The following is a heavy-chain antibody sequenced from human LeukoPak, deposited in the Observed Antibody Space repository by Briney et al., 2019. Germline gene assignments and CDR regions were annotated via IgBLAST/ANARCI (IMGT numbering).Heavy chain of an antibody. CDR1: GFTFSSYA. Sequence: GGSLRLSCAASGFTFSSYAMSWVRQAPGKGLEWVSAISGSGGSTYYADSVKGRFTISRDNSKNTLYLQMNSLRAEDTAVYYCAKTLIVVVPAAHGGFYWFDPWGQETLVTVSS. D-gene: IGHD2-2*01. V-gene: IGHV3-23*01. CDR2: ISGSGGST. J-gene: IGHJ5*02. CDR3: AKTLIVVVPAAHGGFYWFDP.